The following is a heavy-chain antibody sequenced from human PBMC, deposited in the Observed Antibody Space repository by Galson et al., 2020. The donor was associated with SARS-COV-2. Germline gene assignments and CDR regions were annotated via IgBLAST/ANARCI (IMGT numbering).Heavy chain of an antibody. V-gene: IGHV3-9*01. Sequence: SLRLSCASSGFTFGDYAMHWVRQAPAKGLEWVSGITWNSGTIPYADSVNGRSTISRDNAKNSLYLQMNSLRAEYTALYYCAKVYSIEAAATEYFQRWGQGTLVTVSS. CDR3: AKVYSIEAAATEYFQR. J-gene: IGHJ1*01. D-gene: IGHD6-13*01. CDR2: ITWNSGTI. CDR1: GFTFGDYA.